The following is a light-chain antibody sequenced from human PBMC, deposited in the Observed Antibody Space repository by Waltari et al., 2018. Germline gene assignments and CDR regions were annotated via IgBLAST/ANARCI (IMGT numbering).Light chain of an antibody. V-gene: IGKV1-9*01. CDR2: AAF. CDR1: QDISNF. CDR3: QQLNTYPLT. Sequence: DIQLTQSPSFLSASVGDRVTITCRASQDISNFLAWYQQKPGKAPDLLIYAAFTLQSGVPSRFSGSGSGTEFTLTISSLQPEDFATYYCQQLNTYPLTFGGGTKVEIK. J-gene: IGKJ4*01.